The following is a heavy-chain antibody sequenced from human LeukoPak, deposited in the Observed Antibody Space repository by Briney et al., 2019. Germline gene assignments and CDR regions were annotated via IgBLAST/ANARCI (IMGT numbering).Heavy chain of an antibody. V-gene: IGHV7-4-1*02. J-gene: IGHJ4*02. Sequence: MVWINTNTGNPSYPQGFTGRFVFSLDTSVSTAYLQISSLKAEDTAVYYCARDLVKVGATTDWGQGTLVTVSS. CDR3: ARDLVKVGATTD. D-gene: IGHD1-26*01. CDR2: INTNTGNP.